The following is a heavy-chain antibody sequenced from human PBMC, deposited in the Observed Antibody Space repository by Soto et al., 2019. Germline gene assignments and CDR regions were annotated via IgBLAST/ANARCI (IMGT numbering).Heavy chain of an antibody. D-gene: IGHD3-22*01. CDR2: VYYSGST. J-gene: IGHJ2*01. CDR3: ARMSYFYDKWYFDL. CDR1: GASINNNDYY. V-gene: IGHV4-30-4*01. Sequence: QLQESGPGLVKPSQTLSLTCTVSGASINNNDYYWSWIRQTPGKGLDWIGYVYYSGSTDYIPSLKSRLSMSIDKSQNRFTLKLNSVTAADTATYYCARMSYFYDKWYFDLWGRGTLVTVSS.